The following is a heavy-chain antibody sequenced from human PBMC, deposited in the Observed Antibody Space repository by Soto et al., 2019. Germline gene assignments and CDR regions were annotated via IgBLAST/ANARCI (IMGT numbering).Heavy chain of an antibody. CDR1: GGSISSSSYY. CDR2: IYYSGST. J-gene: IGHJ6*02. Sequence: QLQLQESGPGLVKPSETLSLTCTVSGGSISSSSYYWGWIRQPPGKGLEWIGSIYYSGSTYYNPSLKSRVTISVDTSKNQFSLKLSSVTAADTAVYYCASPHGFGEFLLDVWGQGTTVTVSS. V-gene: IGHV4-39*01. D-gene: IGHD3-10*01. CDR3: ASPHGFGEFLLDV.